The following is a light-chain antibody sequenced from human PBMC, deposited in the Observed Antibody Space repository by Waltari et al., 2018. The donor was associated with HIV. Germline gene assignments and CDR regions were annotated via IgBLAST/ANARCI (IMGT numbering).Light chain of an antibody. V-gene: IGLV2-14*03. CDR3: NSYTTSSTLHVV. Sequence: QSALTQPASVSGSPGQSITIYCTRASSHVGGYNFVSWFPHHPVYAPKLMMYDFSNRPSGFSKRFSGSKSGITASLTISGLQAEDEADYYCNSYTTSSTLHVVFGGGTKLTVL. CDR1: SSHVGGYNF. J-gene: IGLJ2*01. CDR2: DFS.